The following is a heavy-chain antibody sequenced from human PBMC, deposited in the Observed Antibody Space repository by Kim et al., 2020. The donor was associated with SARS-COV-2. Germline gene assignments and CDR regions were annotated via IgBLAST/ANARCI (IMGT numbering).Heavy chain of an antibody. D-gene: IGHD3-10*01. Sequence: SETLSLTCTVSGYSISSGYYWGWVRQPPGKGLEWIGSIYHSGSTYYNPSLKSRVTISVDTSKNQFSLKLSSVTAADTAVYYCARVRHEGLWFGETTNID. J-gene: IGHJ4*01. V-gene: IGHV4-38-2*02. CDR2: IYHSGST. CDR3: ARVRHEGLWFGETTNID. CDR1: GYSISSGYY.